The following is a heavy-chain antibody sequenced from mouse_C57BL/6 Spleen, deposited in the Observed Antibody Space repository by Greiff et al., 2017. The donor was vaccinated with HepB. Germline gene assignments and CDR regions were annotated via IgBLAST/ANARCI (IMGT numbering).Heavy chain of an antibody. Sequence: EVKLVESGGGLVQPGGSMKLSCVASGFTFSNYWMNWVRQSPEKGLEWVAQIRLKSDNYATHYAESVKGRFTISRDDSKSSVYLQMNNLRAEDTGIYYCTGSYGSRYYFDYWGQGTTLTVSS. CDR2: IRLKSDNYAT. J-gene: IGHJ2*01. V-gene: IGHV6-3*01. CDR3: TGSYGSRYYFDY. D-gene: IGHD1-1*01. CDR1: GFTFSNYW.